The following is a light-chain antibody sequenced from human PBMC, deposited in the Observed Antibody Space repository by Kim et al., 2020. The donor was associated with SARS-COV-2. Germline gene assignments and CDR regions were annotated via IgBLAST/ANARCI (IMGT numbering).Light chain of an antibody. CDR2: GAS. Sequence: AAVGDRVTSTCRASQDIRNDLGWYQQNPGRAPKRLIYGASSLQSGVPSRFSGSGSGTEFTLTISSVQPEDFATYFCLQHSTYPITFGQGTRLEIK. CDR1: QDIRND. J-gene: IGKJ5*01. V-gene: IGKV1-17*01. CDR3: LQHSTYPIT.